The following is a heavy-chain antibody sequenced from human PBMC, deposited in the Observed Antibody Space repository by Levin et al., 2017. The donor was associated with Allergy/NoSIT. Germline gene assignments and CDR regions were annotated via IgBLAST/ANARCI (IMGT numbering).Heavy chain of an antibody. D-gene: IGHD6-6*01. V-gene: IGHV3-15*07. Sequence: GESLKISCAASGFTFTNAWMNWVRQAPGKGREWVGRIKSTTNGGTTDYAEPVKDRFAISRDDSKTTLYLQMNSLKTEDTGVYYCTTDLGATRRGTWFDPWGQGTLVTVSS. CDR2: IKSTTNGGTT. J-gene: IGHJ5*02. CDR1: GFTFTNAW. CDR3: TTDLGATRRGTWFDP.